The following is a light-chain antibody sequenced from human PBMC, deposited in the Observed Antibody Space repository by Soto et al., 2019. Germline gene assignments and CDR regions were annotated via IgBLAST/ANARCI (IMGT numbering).Light chain of an antibody. V-gene: IGKV1-39*01. CDR3: QQSSRTPIT. CDR2: GAS. CDR1: QRINSY. J-gene: IGKJ5*01. Sequence: IQMTQSPSSLSASVGDRVTISCRTSQRINSYLNWYQQKPGEAPTLLIYGASSLQSGVPSRFSGSGSGTDFTLAINSLQPEDFATYYCQQSSRTPITFGQGRRLEIK.